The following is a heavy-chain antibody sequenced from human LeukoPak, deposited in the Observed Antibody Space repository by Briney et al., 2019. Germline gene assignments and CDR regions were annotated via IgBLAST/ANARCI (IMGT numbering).Heavy chain of an antibody. CDR1: GFTFSSYG. CDR2: ISYDGSNK. CDR3: AKDRRGIVGAYYFDY. D-gene: IGHD1-26*01. Sequence: GGSLRLSCAASGFTFSSYGMHWVRQAPGKGLEWVAVISYDGSNKYYADSVKGRFTISRDNSKNTLYLQMNSLRAEDTAVYYCAKDRRGIVGAYYFDYWGQGTLVTVSP. J-gene: IGHJ4*02. V-gene: IGHV3-30*18.